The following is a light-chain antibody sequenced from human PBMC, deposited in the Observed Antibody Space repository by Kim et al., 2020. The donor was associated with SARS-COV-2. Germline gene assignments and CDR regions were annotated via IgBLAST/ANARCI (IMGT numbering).Light chain of an antibody. CDR1: QNIRNE. CDR3: QQRNRWPRT. V-gene: IGKV3-11*01. J-gene: IGKJ1*01. Sequence: SSPGQRATLSCRASQNIRNELAWYQHKPGQAPRLLISDASNRATGIPARFSGSGSGTDFTLTVSSLEPEDSAVYYCQQRNRWPRTFGQGTKVDIK. CDR2: DAS.